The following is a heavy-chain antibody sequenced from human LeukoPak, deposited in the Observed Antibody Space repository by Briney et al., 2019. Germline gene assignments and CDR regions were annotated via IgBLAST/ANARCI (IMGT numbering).Heavy chain of an antibody. CDR3: ARVPGIAAAGIDY. J-gene: IGHJ4*02. Sequence: PSETLSLTCAVYGGSFSGYYWSWIRQPPGKGLEWIGEINHSGSTNYNPSLKSRVTISVDTSKNQFSLKLSSVTAADTAVYYCARVPGIAAAGIDYWGQGTLVTVSS. D-gene: IGHD6-13*01. CDR2: INHSGST. CDR1: GGSFSGYY. V-gene: IGHV4-34*01.